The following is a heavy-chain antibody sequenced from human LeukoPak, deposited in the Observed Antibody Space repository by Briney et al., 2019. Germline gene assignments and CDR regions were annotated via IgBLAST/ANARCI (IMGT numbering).Heavy chain of an antibody. CDR3: ARVLGIAAAGYSDY. CDR1: GFTFSSYA. V-gene: IGHV3-64*01. D-gene: IGHD6-13*01. J-gene: IGHJ4*02. Sequence: GSLRLSCAASGFTFSSYAMHWVRQAPGKGLEYVSAISSNGGRTYYANSVKGRFTISRDNSKNTLYLQMGSLRAEDMAVYYCARVLGIAAAGYSDYWGQGTLVTVSS. CDR2: ISSNGGRT.